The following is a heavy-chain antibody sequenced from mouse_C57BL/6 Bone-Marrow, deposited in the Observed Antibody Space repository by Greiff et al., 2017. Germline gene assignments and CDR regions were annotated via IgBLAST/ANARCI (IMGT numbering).Heavy chain of an antibody. CDR2: INPGSGGT. V-gene: IGHV1-54*01. CDR1: GYAFTNYL. D-gene: IGHD2-3*01. CDR3: ARGGGYYY. Sequence: QVQLQQSGAELVRPGTSVKVSCKASGYAFTNYLIEWVKQRPGQGLEWIGVINPGSGGTNYNEKFKGKATLPADKSSSTAYMQLSSLTSEDSAVYFCARGGGYYYWGQGTTLTVSS. J-gene: IGHJ2*01.